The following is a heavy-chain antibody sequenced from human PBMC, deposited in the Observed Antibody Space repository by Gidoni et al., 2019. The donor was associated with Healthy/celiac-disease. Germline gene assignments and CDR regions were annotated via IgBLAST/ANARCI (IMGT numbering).Heavy chain of an antibody. CDR3: ASLTGTPRFRFDY. D-gene: IGHD1-20*01. V-gene: IGHV4-59*01. CDR2: IYYSGST. Sequence: QVQLQESGPGLVKPSETLSLTCTVSGGSISSYYWSWIRQPPGKGLEWIGYIYYSGSTNYNPSLKSRVTISVDTSKNQFSLKLSSVTAADTAVYYCASLTGTPRFRFDYWGQGTLVTVSS. CDR1: GGSISSYY. J-gene: IGHJ4*02.